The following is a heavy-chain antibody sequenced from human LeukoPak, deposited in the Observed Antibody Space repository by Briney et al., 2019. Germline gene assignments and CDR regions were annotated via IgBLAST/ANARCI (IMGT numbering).Heavy chain of an antibody. CDR2: IGVDGTTI. CDR3: VRDRYYSFDY. CDR1: GFTFSDYS. J-gene: IGHJ4*02. Sequence: GGSLRLSGAASGFTFSDYSMNWVRQAPGKGLEWLSYIGVDGTTIHYADSVKGRFTISRDNAKNSLYLQMSSLRDEDTALYYCVRDRYYSFDYWGQGTVVTVSS. V-gene: IGHV3-48*02. D-gene: IGHD1-26*01.